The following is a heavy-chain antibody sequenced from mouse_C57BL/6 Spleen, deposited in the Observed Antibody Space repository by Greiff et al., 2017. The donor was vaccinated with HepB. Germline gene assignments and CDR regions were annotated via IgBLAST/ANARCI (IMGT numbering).Heavy chain of an antibody. D-gene: IGHD1-1*01. CDR3: ARAFDYGSVYAMDY. J-gene: IGHJ4*01. CDR2: IYPRDGST. Sequence: QVQLKESGPELVKPGASVKLSCKASGYTFTSYDINWVKQRPGQGLEWIGWIYPRDGSTKYNEKFKVKATLTVDTSSSTAYMELHSLTSEDSAVYFCARAFDYGSVYAMDYWGQGTSVTVSS. V-gene: IGHV1-85*01. CDR1: GYTFTSYD.